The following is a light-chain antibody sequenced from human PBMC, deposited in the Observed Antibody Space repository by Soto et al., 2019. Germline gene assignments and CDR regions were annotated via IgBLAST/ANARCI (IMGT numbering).Light chain of an antibody. CDR3: QQRSNWPLIT. V-gene: IGKV3-11*01. Sequence: EIVMTQSPATLSVYPGERATLSCRASQTITSSLAWYQQKPGQAPRLLIYDASNRATGIPARFSGSGSGTDFTLTISSLEPEDFAVYYCQQRSNWPLITFGQGTRLEIK. CDR2: DAS. CDR1: QTITSS. J-gene: IGKJ5*01.